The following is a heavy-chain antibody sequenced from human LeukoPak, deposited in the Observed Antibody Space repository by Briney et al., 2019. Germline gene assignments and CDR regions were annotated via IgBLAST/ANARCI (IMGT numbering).Heavy chain of an antibody. CDR1: GFTFSSYA. J-gene: IGHJ4*02. CDR2: ISYDGSNK. V-gene: IGHV3-30-3*01. CDR3: ARRGLAAAAIDY. Sequence: PGGSLRLSCAASGFTFSSYAMHWVRQAPGKGLEWVAVISYDGSNKYYADSVKGRFTISRDNSKNTLYLQMNSLRAEDTAVYYCARRGLAAAAIDYWGQGTLVTVSS. D-gene: IGHD6-13*01.